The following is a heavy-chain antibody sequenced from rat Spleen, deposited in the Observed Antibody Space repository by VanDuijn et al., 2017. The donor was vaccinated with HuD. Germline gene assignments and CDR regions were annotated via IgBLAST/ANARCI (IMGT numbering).Heavy chain of an antibody. CDR3: ARDVANYYAGTYGVMAA. CDR2: IWGNGNT. CDR1: GFSLTSYG. J-gene: IGHJ4*01. D-gene: IGHD1-12*02. V-gene: IGHV2-13*01. Sequence: QVHLKESGPGLVQPSRTLSLSCTVSGFSLTSYGVSWVRQPPGKGLEWMGVIWGNGNTNYNSALKSRLRISRDTSKSQIYLKMNSLQTEDIATDYCARDVANYYAGTYGVMAAWGQGASVTVSS.